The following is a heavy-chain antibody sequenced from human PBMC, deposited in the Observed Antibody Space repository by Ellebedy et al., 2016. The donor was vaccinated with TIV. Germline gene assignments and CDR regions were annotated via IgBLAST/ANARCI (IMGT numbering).Heavy chain of an antibody. CDR1: EFTFSNYG. Sequence: GESLKISCAASEFTFSNYGMNWVRQAPGKGLEWVSGISGGGGGTYYADSVKGRFTISRDNAKNSLYLQMNSLRDEDTAVYYCARGGGATAILYYWGQGTLVTVSS. CDR2: ISGGGGGT. V-gene: IGHV3-23*01. J-gene: IGHJ4*02. CDR3: ARGGGATAILYY. D-gene: IGHD1-26*01.